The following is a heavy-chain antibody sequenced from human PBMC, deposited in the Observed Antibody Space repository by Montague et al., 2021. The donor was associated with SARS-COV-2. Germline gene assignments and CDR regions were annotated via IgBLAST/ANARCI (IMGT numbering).Heavy chain of an antibody. D-gene: IGHD1-26*01. CDR3: ARDNWELLGPDY. CDR1: GYTFTSYG. V-gene: IGHV1-18*01. CDR2: ISDCNGNT. Sequence: SVKVSCKASGYTFTSYGISWVRQAPGQGLEWMGWISDCNGNTNYAQKLQGRVTMTTDTSTSTAYMELRSLRSDDTAVYYCARDNWELLGPDYWGQGTLVTVSS. J-gene: IGHJ4*02.